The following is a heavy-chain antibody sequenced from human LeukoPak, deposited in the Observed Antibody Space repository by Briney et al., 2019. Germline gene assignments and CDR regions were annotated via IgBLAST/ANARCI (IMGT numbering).Heavy chain of an antibody. V-gene: IGHV3-23*01. J-gene: IGHJ4*02. Sequence: GGSLRLSCAASGFTFSSYAMSWVRQAPGKGLEWVSAISGSGGNTYYADSVKGRFTISRDNAKNSLYLQMNSLRAEDTAVYYCARDPPYYYDSSGYPIDYWGQGTLVTVSS. D-gene: IGHD3-22*01. CDR1: GFTFSSYA. CDR2: ISGSGGNT. CDR3: ARDPPYYYDSSGYPIDY.